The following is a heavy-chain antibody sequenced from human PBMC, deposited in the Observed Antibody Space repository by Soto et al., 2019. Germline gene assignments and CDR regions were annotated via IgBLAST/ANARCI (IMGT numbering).Heavy chain of an antibody. CDR3: ARADHYYDSSGYFYYFDY. Sequence: PSQTLSLTCAISGDSVSSNSAAWNWIRQSPSRGLEWLGRTYYRSKWYNDYAVSVKSRITINPDTSKNQFSLQLNSVTPEDTAVYYCARADHYYDSSGYFYYFDYWGQGTLVTVSS. D-gene: IGHD3-22*01. CDR2: TYYRSKWYN. V-gene: IGHV6-1*01. CDR1: GDSVSSNSAA. J-gene: IGHJ4*02.